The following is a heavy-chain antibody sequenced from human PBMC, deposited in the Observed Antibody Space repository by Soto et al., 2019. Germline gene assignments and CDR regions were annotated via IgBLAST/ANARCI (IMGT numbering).Heavy chain of an antibody. CDR3: AKEGLPYYDSSGYYEPAYYFDY. CDR1: GFTFSSYA. CDR2: ISGSGGST. J-gene: IGHJ4*02. Sequence: EVQLLESGGGLVQPGGSLRLSCAASGFTFSSYAMSWVRQAPGKGLAWVSAISGSGGSTYYADAVKGRFTISRANSKTTLYLEMNSRRGEDTAVYYCAKEGLPYYDSSGYYEPAYYFDYWGQGTLVTVSS. D-gene: IGHD3-22*01. V-gene: IGHV3-23*01.